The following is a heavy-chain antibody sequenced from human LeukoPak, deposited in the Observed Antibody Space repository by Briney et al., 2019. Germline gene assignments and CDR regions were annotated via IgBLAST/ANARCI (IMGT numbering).Heavy chain of an antibody. D-gene: IGHD3-16*02. CDR3: ARHWTYYDYVWGSYRPYYFDY. V-gene: IGHV4-34*01. CDR2: INHRGST. J-gene: IGHJ4*02. CDR1: GGSFSGYY. Sequence: PSETLSLTCAVYGGSFSGYYWSWIRQPPGKGLEWIGEINHRGSTNYNPSLHSRVTISVETSKNQFSLKLSSVTAADTAVYYCARHWTYYDYVWGSYRPYYFDYWGQGTLVTVSS.